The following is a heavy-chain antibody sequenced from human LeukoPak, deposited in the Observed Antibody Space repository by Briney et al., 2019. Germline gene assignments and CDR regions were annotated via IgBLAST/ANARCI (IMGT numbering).Heavy chain of an antibody. V-gene: IGHV4-39*01. CDR2: ICYPAST. J-gene: IGHJ4*02. CDR3: ASPGSGYYYAAD. Sequence: SETLSLTCTVSGGSLTMTSSFWGWIRQSPGKCLEWIVSICYPASTYYNTSRKTRIPMSLDASKNQFSLRLDSVTAADTALYFCASPGSGYYYAADWGQGTLVTVSS. CDR1: GGSLTMTSSF. D-gene: IGHD3-22*01.